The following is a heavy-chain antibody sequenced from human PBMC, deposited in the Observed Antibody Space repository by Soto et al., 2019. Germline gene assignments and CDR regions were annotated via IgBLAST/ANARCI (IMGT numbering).Heavy chain of an antibody. CDR3: ARAIDWFDP. V-gene: IGHV4-59*01. J-gene: IGHJ5*02. Sequence: SETLSLTCTVSGGSISSYYWSWIRQPPGKGLEWIGYIYCSGSTNYNPSLKSRVTISVDTSKNQFSLKLSSVTAADTAVYYCARAIDWFDPWGQGTLVTVSS. CDR2: IYCSGST. CDR1: GGSISSYY.